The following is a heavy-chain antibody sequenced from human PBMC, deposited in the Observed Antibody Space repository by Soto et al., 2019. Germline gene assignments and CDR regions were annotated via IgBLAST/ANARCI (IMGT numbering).Heavy chain of an antibody. CDR2: INHSGST. Sequence: PSETLSLTCAVYGGSFSGYYWSWIRQPPGKGLEWIGEINHSGSTNYNPSLKSRVTISVDTSKNQFSLKLSSVTAADTAVYYCCGEDNWFDPWGQGTLVTVSS. CDR3: CGEDNWFDP. D-gene: IGHD4-17*01. J-gene: IGHJ5*02. CDR1: GGSFSGYY. V-gene: IGHV4-34*01.